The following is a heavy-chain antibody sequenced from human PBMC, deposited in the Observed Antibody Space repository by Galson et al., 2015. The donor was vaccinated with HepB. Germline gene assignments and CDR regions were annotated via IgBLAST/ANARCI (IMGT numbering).Heavy chain of an antibody. CDR1: GFTFSSYS. V-gene: IGHV3-48*02. Sequence: SLRLSCAASGFTFSSYSMNWVRQAPGKGLEWVSYISNSSSTIYYADSVKCRFTISRDNAKNSLYLQMNSLRDEDTAVYYCARGVGYYDSSGYTRIFDYWGQGTLVTVSS. J-gene: IGHJ4*02. CDR3: ARGVGYYDSSGYTRIFDY. CDR2: ISNSSSTI. D-gene: IGHD3-22*01.